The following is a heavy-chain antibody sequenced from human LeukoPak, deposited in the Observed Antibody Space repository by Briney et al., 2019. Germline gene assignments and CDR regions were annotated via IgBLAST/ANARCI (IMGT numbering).Heavy chain of an antibody. Sequence: SGGSLRLSCAASGFTFSSYSMNWVRQAPGKGLEWVSSISSSSSYIYYADSVKGRFTISRDNAKNSLYLQMNSLRAEDTAVYYCARDLVPSIEMATYYFDYWGQGTLVTVSS. J-gene: IGHJ4*02. V-gene: IGHV3-21*01. CDR1: GFTFSSYS. D-gene: IGHD5-24*01. CDR3: ARDLVPSIEMATYYFDY. CDR2: ISSSSSYI.